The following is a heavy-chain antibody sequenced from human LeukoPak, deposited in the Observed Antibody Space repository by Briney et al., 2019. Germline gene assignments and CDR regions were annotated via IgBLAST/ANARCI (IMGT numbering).Heavy chain of an antibody. Sequence: SETLSLTCAVYGGSFSGYYWSWIRQPPGKGLEWIGEINHSGSTNYNPSLKSRVTISVDTSKNQFSLRLSSVTAADTAVYYCARHDPYSSSFALDYWGQGTLVTVSS. V-gene: IGHV4-34*01. CDR3: ARHDPYSSSFALDY. CDR1: GGSFSGYY. CDR2: INHSGST. D-gene: IGHD6-13*01. J-gene: IGHJ4*02.